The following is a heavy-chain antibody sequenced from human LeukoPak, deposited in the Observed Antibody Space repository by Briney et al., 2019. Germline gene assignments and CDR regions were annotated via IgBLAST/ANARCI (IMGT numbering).Heavy chain of an antibody. CDR2: MIPIFGTA. Sequence: SVKLSCKASGGTFSSYAISWVRQAPGQRLGWMGGMIPIFGTANYAQKFQGRVTITADESTSTAYMELSSLRSEDTAVYYCARDISIMITFGGVIDSIWFDPWGQGTLVTVSS. D-gene: IGHD3-16*01. CDR3: ARDISIMITFGGVIDSIWFDP. J-gene: IGHJ5*02. CDR1: GGTFSSYA. V-gene: IGHV1-69*13.